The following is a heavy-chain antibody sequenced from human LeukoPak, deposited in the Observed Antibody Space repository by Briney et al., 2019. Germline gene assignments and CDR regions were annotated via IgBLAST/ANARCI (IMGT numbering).Heavy chain of an antibody. D-gene: IGHD6-6*01. CDR1: GFTFSGFW. J-gene: IGHJ3*01. CDR3: ARSSYSSSSSV. Sequence: GGSLRLSCAVSGFTFSGFWMSWSRQAPGKGLEWVASINSDGSEGYYADVVKGRFTISRDNAKNSLYLQKNSLRAEDTAVYYCARSSYSSSSSVWGQGTMVTVSS. V-gene: IGHV3-7*03. CDR2: INSDGSEG.